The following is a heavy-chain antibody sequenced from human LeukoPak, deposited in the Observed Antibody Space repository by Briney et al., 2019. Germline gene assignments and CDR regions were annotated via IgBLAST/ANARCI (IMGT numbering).Heavy chain of an antibody. CDR2: IIPMFGTA. J-gene: IGHJ6*03. CDR1: GGTFSSYA. V-gene: IGHV1-69*01. CDR3: ARTGVVVVPAAIVLGPDDYYMDV. D-gene: IGHD2-2*02. Sequence: SVKVSCKASGGTFSSYAISWVRQAPGQGLEWMGGIIPMFGTANYAQKFQGRVTITADESTSTAYMELSSLRSEDTAVYYCARTGVVVVPAAIVLGPDDYYMDVWGKGTTVTVSS.